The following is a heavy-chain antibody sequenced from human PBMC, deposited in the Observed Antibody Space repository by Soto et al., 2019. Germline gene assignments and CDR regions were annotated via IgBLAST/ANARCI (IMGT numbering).Heavy chain of an antibody. Sequence: SETLSLTCAVYGGSFSGYYWSWIRQPPGKGLEWIGEINHSGSTNYNPSLKSRVTISVDTSKNQFSLKLSSVTAADTAVYYCARGYCTNGVCSPPTPTYGMDVWGQGTTVTVSS. J-gene: IGHJ6*02. CDR3: ARGYCTNGVCSPPTPTYGMDV. CDR1: GGSFSGYY. V-gene: IGHV4-34*01. D-gene: IGHD2-8*01. CDR2: INHSGST.